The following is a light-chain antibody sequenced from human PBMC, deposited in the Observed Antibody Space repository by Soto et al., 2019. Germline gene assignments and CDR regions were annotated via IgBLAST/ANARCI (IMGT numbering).Light chain of an antibody. CDR1: HRVSNSY. Sequence: EIVLTQSPGTLSLSPGERATLSCRARHRVSNSYLAWCXXXXXXARTXVIYGAXNGATGIPDRFSGSGSGTDFTLTISRLEPEDFAVYYCQQYGSSGTFGQGTKVDIK. J-gene: IGKJ1*01. V-gene: IGKV3-20*01. CDR2: GAX. CDR3: QQYGSSGT.